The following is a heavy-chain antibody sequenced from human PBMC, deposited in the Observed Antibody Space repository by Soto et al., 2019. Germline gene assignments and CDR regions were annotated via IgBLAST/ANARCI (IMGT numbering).Heavy chain of an antibody. Sequence: ASVKVSCKASGYTFTSYGISWVRQAPGQGLEWMGWISAYNGNTNYAQKLQGRVTMTTDTSTSTAYMELRSLRSDDTAVYYCARAPPWVVPAAMAPYDPSYYYGMDVWGQGTTVTVSS. J-gene: IGHJ6*02. CDR2: ISAYNGNT. CDR1: GYTFTSYG. D-gene: IGHD2-2*01. V-gene: IGHV1-18*01. CDR3: ARAPPWVVPAAMAPYDPSYYYGMDV.